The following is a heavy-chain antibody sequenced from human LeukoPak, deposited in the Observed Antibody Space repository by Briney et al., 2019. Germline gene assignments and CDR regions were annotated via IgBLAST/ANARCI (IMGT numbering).Heavy chain of an antibody. V-gene: IGHV3-23*01. J-gene: IGHJ2*01. CDR2: ISGSGGST. Sequence: GGSLRLSCAASGFTFSSYAMSWVRQAPGKGLEWVSGISGSGGSTYYADSVKGRFSISRDNSKNTLYLQMNSLRAEDTAVYYCARRYGNYDWYFDLWGRGTLVTVSS. CDR1: GFTFSSYA. CDR3: ARRYGNYDWYFDL. D-gene: IGHD4-11*01.